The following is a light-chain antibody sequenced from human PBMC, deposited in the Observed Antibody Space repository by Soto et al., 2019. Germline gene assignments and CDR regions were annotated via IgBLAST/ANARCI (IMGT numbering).Light chain of an antibody. V-gene: IGKV3-15*01. CDR3: QEYSNWHLP. CDR2: SAS. Sequence: IRYRATLSVFPEGSAIVFCRASQSVSSNLAWYQQKPGQPPSPLIYSASNRPTYIPASLRGSGSGTEFTLTISTLKSEDFALYYCQEYSNWHLPFGQGTRLEIK. J-gene: IGKJ5*01. CDR1: QSVSSN.